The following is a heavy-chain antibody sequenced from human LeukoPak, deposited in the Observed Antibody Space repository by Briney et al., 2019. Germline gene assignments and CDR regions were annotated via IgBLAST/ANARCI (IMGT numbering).Heavy chain of an antibody. D-gene: IGHD4-23*01. Sequence: GGSLRLSCAASGFTFSTYSMNWVRQAPGKGLEWVSYISSSGNTIYYADSVKGRFTISRDNAKNSLYLQVNSLRDEDTAVYYCAREGPVVRGSEVDYWGQGTLVTVSS. CDR2: ISSSGNTI. J-gene: IGHJ4*02. CDR1: GFTFSTYS. V-gene: IGHV3-48*02. CDR3: AREGPVVRGSEVDY.